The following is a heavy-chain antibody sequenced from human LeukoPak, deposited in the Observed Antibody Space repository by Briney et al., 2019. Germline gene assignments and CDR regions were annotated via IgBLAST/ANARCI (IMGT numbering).Heavy chain of an antibody. V-gene: IGHV3-21*04. CDR1: GFSVTTYS. J-gene: IGHJ4*01. D-gene: IGHD6-19*01. CDR3: AKGIYSSGWSYFDY. Sequence: GGSLRLSCAASGFSVTTYSMNWVRQAPGRGLEWVSSITTSGSYIYYADSVKGRFTISRDNSKNTLYLQMNSLRAEDTAVYYCAKGIYSSGWSYFDYWGHGTLVTVSS. CDR2: ITTSGSYI.